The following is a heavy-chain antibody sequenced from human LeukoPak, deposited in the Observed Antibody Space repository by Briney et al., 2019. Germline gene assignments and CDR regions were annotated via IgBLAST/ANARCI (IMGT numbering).Heavy chain of an antibody. Sequence: ETLSLTCVVSGYSISSGYHWGWIRQPPGKGLEWVSVIYSGGSTYYADSVKGRFTISRDNPKNTLYLQMNSLRAEDTAVYYCARVKEGFSDYWGQGTLVTVSS. V-gene: IGHV3-53*01. CDR1: GYSISSGYH. D-gene: IGHD2-15*01. CDR2: IYSGGST. J-gene: IGHJ4*02. CDR3: ARVKEGFSDY.